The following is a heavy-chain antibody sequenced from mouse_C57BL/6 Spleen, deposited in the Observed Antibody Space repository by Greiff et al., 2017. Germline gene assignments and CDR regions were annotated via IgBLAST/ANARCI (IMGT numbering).Heavy chain of an antibody. V-gene: IGHV1-54*01. CDR3: ARYYGSIFGQ. J-gene: IGHJ2*01. CDR2: INPGRGGT. D-gene: IGHD1-1*01. Sequence: VQLQQSGAELVRPGTSVKVSCKASGYALTNYLIEGVKQRPGQGLEWIGVINPGRGGTNYNEKFKGKATLTADKASSTAYMQLSSLTSEDSAVYFCARYYGSIFGQWGQGTTLKVCS. CDR1: GYALTNYL.